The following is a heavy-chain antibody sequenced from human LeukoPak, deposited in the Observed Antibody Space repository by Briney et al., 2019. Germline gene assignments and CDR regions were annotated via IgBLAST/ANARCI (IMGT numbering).Heavy chain of an antibody. V-gene: IGHV1-69*04. CDR2: IIPILGIA. CDR1: GGTFSSYA. D-gene: IGHD3-22*01. CDR3: ARDVTSSGYYGTFDY. Sequence: ASVKVSCKASGGTFSSYAISWVRQAPGQGLEWMGRIIPILGIANYAQKFQGRVTITADKSTSTAYMELSSLRSEDTAVYYCARDVTSSGYYGTFDYWGQGTLVTVSS. J-gene: IGHJ4*02.